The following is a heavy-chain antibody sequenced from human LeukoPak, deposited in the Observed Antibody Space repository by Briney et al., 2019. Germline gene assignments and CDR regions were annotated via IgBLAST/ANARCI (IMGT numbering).Heavy chain of an antibody. J-gene: IGHJ3*02. V-gene: IGHV3-48*01. CDR1: GFTFSSYS. D-gene: IGHD6-19*01. Sequence: GGSLRLSCAASGFTFSSYSMNWVRQAPGKGLEWVSYISTSSSTIYYADSVKGRFTISRDNAKNSLYLQMNSLRAEDTAVYYCAKDSEDIAVAGGPDAFDIWGQGTMVTVSS. CDR2: ISTSSSTI. CDR3: AKDSEDIAVAGGPDAFDI.